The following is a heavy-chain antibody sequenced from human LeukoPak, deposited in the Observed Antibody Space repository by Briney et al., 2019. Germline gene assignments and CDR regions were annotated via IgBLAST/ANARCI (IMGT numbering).Heavy chain of an antibody. Sequence: GGSLRLSCAASGFSFSSYSMNWVRQAPGKGLEWVSSITTSSSYIYYADSVKGRFTISRDNAKNSLFLQMNSLRAEDTAVYYCANSWEGFWSGYSPYYMDVWGKGTTVTVSS. D-gene: IGHD3-3*01. V-gene: IGHV3-21*01. CDR1: GFSFSSYS. CDR2: ITTSSSYI. CDR3: ANSWEGFWSGYSPYYMDV. J-gene: IGHJ6*03.